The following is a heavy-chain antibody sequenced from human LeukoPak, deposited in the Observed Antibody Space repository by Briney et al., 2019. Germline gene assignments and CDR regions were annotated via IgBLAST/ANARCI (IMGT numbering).Heavy chain of an antibody. CDR3: ARDTSYDQLLLYYYYYYYMDV. D-gene: IGHD2-2*01. CDR2: ISSSSSYI. Sequence: GGSLRLSCAASGFTFSNYGMHWVRQAPGKGLEWVSSISSSSSYIYYADSVKGRFTISRDNAKNSLYLQMNSLRAEDTAVYYCARDTSYDQLLLYYYYYYYMDVWGKGTTVTVSS. CDR1: GFTFSNYG. V-gene: IGHV3-21*01. J-gene: IGHJ6*03.